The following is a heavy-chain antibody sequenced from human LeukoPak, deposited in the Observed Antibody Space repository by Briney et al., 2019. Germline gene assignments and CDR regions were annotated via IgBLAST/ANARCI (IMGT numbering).Heavy chain of an antibody. Sequence: GGSLRLSCAASGFTFSSYAMHWVRQAPGKGLEWVAVISYDGSNKYYADSVKGRFTISRDNSKNTLYLQMNSLRAEDTAVYYCAYQVPIRGVSVDYWGQGTLVTVSS. CDR2: ISYDGSNK. J-gene: IGHJ4*02. CDR3: AYQVPIRGVSVDY. CDR1: GFTFSSYA. V-gene: IGHV3-30-3*01. D-gene: IGHD3-10*01.